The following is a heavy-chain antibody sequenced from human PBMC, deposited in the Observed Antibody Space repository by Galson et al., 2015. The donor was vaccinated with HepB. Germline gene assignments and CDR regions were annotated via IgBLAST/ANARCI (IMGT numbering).Heavy chain of an antibody. CDR3: ARDPGDYSFDY. Sequence: SVKVSCKASGXXFTXXYMXXVRQAPGQGLEXMGRINPNSGGTNYAQKFXXRVTMTRDTSISTAYMELSRLRSDDTVVYYCARDPGDYSFDYWGQGTLVTVSS. J-gene: IGHJ4*02. D-gene: IGHD4-11*01. CDR2: INPNSGGT. V-gene: IGHV1-2*05. CDR1: GXXFTXXY.